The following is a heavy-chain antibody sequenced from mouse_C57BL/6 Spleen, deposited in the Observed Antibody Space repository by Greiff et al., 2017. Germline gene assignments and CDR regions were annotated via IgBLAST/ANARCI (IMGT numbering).Heavy chain of an antibody. CDR1: GYTFTSYW. V-gene: IGHV1-69*01. D-gene: IGHD1-1*01. Sequence: QVQLQQPGAELVMPGASVKLSCKASGYTFTSYWMHWVKQRPGQGLEWIGEIDPSDSYTNYNQKFKGKSTLTVDKSASTAYMQLSSLTSEDSAVYYGARNYGRSDDWYVDVWGTGTTVTVSS. CDR2: IDPSDSYT. J-gene: IGHJ1*03. CDR3: ARNYGRSDDWYVDV.